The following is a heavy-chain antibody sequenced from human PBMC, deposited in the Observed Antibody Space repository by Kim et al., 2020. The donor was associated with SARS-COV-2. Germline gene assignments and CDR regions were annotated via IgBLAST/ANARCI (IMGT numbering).Heavy chain of an antibody. V-gene: IGHV1-18*01. D-gene: IGHD1-1*01. J-gene: IGHJ5*02. CDR2: ISPYKDNT. CDR3: ARNYRPLSPVGTEGIDP. CDR1: GYTLRTYG. Sequence: ASVKVSCKPSGYTLRTYGISWVRQAPGQGLEWMGWISPYKDNTNFAQKFRGRVTMTTDTSTSPAYMELRSLRSADTAVYYCARNYRPLSPVGTEGIDPWGQGTLVIVSS.